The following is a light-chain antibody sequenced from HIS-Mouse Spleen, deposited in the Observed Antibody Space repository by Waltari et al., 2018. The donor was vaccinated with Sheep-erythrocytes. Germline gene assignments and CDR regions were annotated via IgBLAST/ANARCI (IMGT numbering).Light chain of an antibody. CDR2: EGS. CDR3: CSYAGSSTPWV. V-gene: IGLV2-23*01. J-gene: IGLJ3*02. CDR1: SSDVGSYNL. Sequence: QSALTQPPSASGSPGQSITISCTGTSSDVGSYNLVSWYQQHPGKAPKLMIYEGSTRPSGVSNRFSGSKSGNTASLTISGLQAEDEADYYCCSYAGSSTPWVFGVGTKLTVL.